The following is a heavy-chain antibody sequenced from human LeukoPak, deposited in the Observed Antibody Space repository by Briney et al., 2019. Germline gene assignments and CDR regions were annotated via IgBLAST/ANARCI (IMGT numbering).Heavy chain of an antibody. CDR1: GGTFSSYA. V-gene: IGHV1-46*01. J-gene: IGHJ5*02. CDR2: INPSGGST. CDR3: ARGGLGRPNWFDP. Sequence: ASVKVSCKASGGTFSSYAISWVRQAPGQGLEWMGIINPSGGSTSYAQKFQGRVTMTRDTSTSTVYMELSSLRSEDTAVYYCARGGLGRPNWFDPWGQGTLVTVSS.